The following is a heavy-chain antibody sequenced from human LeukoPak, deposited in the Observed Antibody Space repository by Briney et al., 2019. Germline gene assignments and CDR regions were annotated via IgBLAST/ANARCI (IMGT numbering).Heavy chain of an antibody. D-gene: IGHD6-19*01. J-gene: IGHJ4*02. Sequence: SETLSLTCTVSGGSLSSYYWSWLRQPPGKGLEWIGYIYYSGSTNYNPSLKSRVTISVDTSKNQSSLKLSSVTAADTAVYYCARGPVAGTYYFDYWGQGTLVTVSS. CDR3: ARGPVAGTYYFDY. CDR2: IYYSGST. CDR1: GGSLSSYY. V-gene: IGHV4-59*01.